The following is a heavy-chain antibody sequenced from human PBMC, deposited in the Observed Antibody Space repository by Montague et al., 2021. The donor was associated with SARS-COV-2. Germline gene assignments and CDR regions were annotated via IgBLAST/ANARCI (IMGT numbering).Heavy chain of an antibody. J-gene: IGHJ4*02. CDR3: ARDIGAIFDY. CDR1: GFTFSSYA. Sequence: YRRLSCAASGFTFSSYAMHWVRQAPGKGLEWVAVISYDGSNKYYVDSVRGRFTISRDNSKNTLYLQMNSLRAEDTAVYYCARDIGAIFDYWGQGTLVTVSS. D-gene: IGHD1-26*01. V-gene: IGHV3-30*04. CDR2: ISYDGSNK.